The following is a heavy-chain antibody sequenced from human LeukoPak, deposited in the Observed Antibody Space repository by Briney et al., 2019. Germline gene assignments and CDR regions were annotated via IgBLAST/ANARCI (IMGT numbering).Heavy chain of an antibody. D-gene: IGHD3-22*01. V-gene: IGHV1-2*02. Sequence: ASVKVSCKHTFTRHNIRWVRQAPGQGLECVGWINPTTGVTKYAQKFQGRVTLTRDTSITTAYMELNSLTSDDAAFYYCVVSVQAAAIPAFDCWGQGTPVTVSP. J-gene: IGHJ4*02. CDR2: INPTTGVT. CDR3: VVSVQAAAIPAFDC. CDR1: TFTRHN.